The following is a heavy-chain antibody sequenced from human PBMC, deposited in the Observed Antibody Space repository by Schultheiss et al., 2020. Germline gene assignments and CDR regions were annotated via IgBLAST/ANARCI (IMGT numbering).Heavy chain of an antibody. Sequence: SATLSLTCAVYGGSFSGYYWSWVRQPPGKGLEWIGEIYHSGSTNYNPSLKSRVTISVDKSKNQFSLKLSSVTAADTAVYYCAKGVRGVISAFDIWGQGTMVTVSS. V-gene: IGHV4-34*01. CDR1: GGSFSGYY. CDR2: IYHSGST. J-gene: IGHJ3*02. D-gene: IGHD3-10*01. CDR3: AKGVRGVISAFDI.